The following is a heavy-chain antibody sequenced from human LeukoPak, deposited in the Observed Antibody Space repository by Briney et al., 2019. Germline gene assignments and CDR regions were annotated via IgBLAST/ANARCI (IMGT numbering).Heavy chain of an antibody. D-gene: IGHD4-17*01. V-gene: IGHV4-34*01. Sequence: SETLSLTCAVYGGSFSGYYWSWIRQPPGKGLEWIGEINHSGSTNYNPSLKSRVTISVDTSKKQFSLKLSSVTAADTAVYYCAREPTGSPAWFDPWGQGTLVTVSS. CDR3: AREPTGSPAWFDP. CDR2: INHSGST. CDR1: GGSFSGYY. J-gene: IGHJ5*02.